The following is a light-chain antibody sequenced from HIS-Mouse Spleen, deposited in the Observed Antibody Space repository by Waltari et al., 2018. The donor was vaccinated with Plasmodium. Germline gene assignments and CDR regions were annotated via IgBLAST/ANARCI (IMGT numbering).Light chain of an antibody. V-gene: IGLV3-1*01. Sequence: SYELTQPLSVSVSPGQTASITCSGATLGNKYACWYQQKPGQSPVLVIYQDSKRPSGIPERFSGSNSGNTATLTISGTQAMDEADYYCQAWDSSTDYVFGTGTKVTVL. CDR2: QDS. CDR1: TLGNKY. CDR3: QAWDSSTDYV. J-gene: IGLJ1*01.